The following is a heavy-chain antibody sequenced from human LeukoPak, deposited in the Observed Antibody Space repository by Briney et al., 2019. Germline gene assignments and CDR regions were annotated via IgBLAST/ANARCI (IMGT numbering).Heavy chain of an antibody. Sequence: PSETLSLTCTVSGGSISSYYWSWIRQPPGKGLEWIGYIYYSGSTNYYPSLKSRVTISVDTSKNQFSLKLSSVTAADTAVYYCAGYSGYANFDYWGQGTLVTVSS. V-gene: IGHV4-59*01. CDR2: IYYSGST. D-gene: IGHD5-12*01. J-gene: IGHJ4*02. CDR1: GGSISSYY. CDR3: AGYSGYANFDY.